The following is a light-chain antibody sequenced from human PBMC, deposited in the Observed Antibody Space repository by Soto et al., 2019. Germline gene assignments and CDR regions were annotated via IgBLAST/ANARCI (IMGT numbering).Light chain of an antibody. CDR1: SSDVGGHNY. V-gene: IGLV2-14*01. CDR2: EVS. Sequence: QSALTQPASVSGSPGQSITISCTGTSSDVGGHNYVSWYQQHPGKAPKLMIYEVSNRPSGVSDHFSGSKSGNTATLTLSWPQAEDEADYYCNSYTTISTAEVFCGGTKLTVL. CDR3: NSYTTISTAEV. J-gene: IGLJ3*02.